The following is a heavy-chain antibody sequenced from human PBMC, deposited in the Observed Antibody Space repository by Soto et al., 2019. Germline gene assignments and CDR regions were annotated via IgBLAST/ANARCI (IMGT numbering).Heavy chain of an antibody. J-gene: IGHJ4*02. CDR1: GFSLSNARMC. CDR2: IFSNDAK. CDR3: ARIQRGGSYEDY. Sequence: QVTLKESGPVLVKPTETLTLTCTVSGFSLSNARMCVSWIRQPPGKTLEWLAHIFSNDAKSYCTSLKSRLTFSQDTSKNQVVLPMTSMDPVDTATYYCARIQRGGSYEDYRGQGTLVTVSS. V-gene: IGHV2-26*01. D-gene: IGHD1-26*01.